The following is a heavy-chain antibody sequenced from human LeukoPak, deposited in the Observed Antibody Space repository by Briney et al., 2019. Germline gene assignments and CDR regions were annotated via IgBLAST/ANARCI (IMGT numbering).Heavy chain of an antibody. CDR1: GGTFSSYA. D-gene: IGHD2-2*01. CDR3: ARDIVVVPAASGWFDP. Sequence: SVKVSCKASGGTFSSYAISRVRLAPGQGLEWMGGIIPIFGTANYAQKFQGRVTITTDESTSTAYMELSSLRSEDTAVYYCARDIVVVPAASGWFDPWGQGTLVTVSS. J-gene: IGHJ5*02. CDR2: IIPIFGTA. V-gene: IGHV1-69*05.